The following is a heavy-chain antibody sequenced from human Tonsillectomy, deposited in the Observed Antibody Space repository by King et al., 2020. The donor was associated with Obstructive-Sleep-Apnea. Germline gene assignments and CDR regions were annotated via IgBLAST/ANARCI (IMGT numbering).Heavy chain of an antibody. Sequence: VQLVESGGGVVQPGRSLRLSCAASGFTFSSYGMHWVRQAPGKGLEWVAVISYDGSNKYYADSVKGRFTISRDNSKNTLYLQMNSLRAEDTAVYYCAKDLSPYCGGDCYFDYWGQGTLVTVSS. J-gene: IGHJ4*02. CDR3: AKDLSPYCGGDCYFDY. V-gene: IGHV3-30*18. CDR1: GFTFSSYG. D-gene: IGHD2-21*02. CDR2: ISYDGSNK.